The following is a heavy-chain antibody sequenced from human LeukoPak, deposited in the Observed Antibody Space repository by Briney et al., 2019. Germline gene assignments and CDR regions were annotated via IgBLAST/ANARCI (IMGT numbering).Heavy chain of an antibody. Sequence: KHSQTLSLTCAISGDSVSSNSASWNWFRQSPSRGLEWLGRTYFSSRWYHDYADSVKSRLTISPDTAMNHVSLQLNSVTPEDTAMYYCARRQYNFYEGYFDYWGQGSLVTVSS. J-gene: IGHJ4*02. CDR2: TYFSSRWYH. CDR3: ARRQYNFYEGYFDY. D-gene: IGHD1-1*01. V-gene: IGHV6-1*01. CDR1: GDSVSSNSAS.